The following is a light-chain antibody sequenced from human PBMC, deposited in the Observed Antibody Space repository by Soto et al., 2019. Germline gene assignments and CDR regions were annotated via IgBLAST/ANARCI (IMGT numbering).Light chain of an antibody. CDR2: DAS. J-gene: IGKJ5*01. V-gene: IGKV3-11*01. CDR1: QSVSSE. Sequence: EIVLTQSPVTLSLSPGERATLSCRASQSVSSELAWYQQKPGQAPRLLIYDASNRATGIPARFSGSGSGTDFTLTISSLEAEDFAVYYCQQRSNWHPITFGQGTRLEIK. CDR3: QQRSNWHPIT.